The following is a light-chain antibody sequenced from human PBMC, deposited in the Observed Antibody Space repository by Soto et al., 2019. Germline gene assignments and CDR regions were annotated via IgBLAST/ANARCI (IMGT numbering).Light chain of an antibody. Sequence: DIQLTQSPSFLSASVGDRVTITCRASQGISSYLAWSQQKPGKAPKLLIYVASTLQSGVPSRFSGSGAGTEFALSVSRLQPEDSASYYCKQLTGTPYTFDQGTERENK. J-gene: IGKJ2*01. V-gene: IGKV1-9*01. CDR2: VAS. CDR1: QGISSY. CDR3: KQLTGTPYT.